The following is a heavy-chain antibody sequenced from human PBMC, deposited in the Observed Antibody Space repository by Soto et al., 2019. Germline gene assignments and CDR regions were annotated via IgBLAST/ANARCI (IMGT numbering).Heavy chain of an antibody. CDR2: VYNAGNA. D-gene: IGHD6-19*01. J-gene: IGHJ4*02. CDR1: GGSINDYY. Sequence: PSETLSLTCTVSGGSINDYYWTWVRQTPGKGLEWIGYVYNAGNANYNPSLKSRVTISLDTSRNQFSLKLNSVTAADTAVYYCARALALWSTGYYYFDYWGPGTMVAVSS. V-gene: IGHV4-59*01. CDR3: ARALALWSTGYYYFDY.